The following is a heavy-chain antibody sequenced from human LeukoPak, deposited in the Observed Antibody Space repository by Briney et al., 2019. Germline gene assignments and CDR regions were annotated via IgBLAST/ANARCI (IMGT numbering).Heavy chain of an antibody. V-gene: IGHV3-30*18. CDR3: AKDHTYYYDSSSYYSIDY. D-gene: IGHD3-22*01. CDR1: GFTFSSYG. Sequence: GGSLRLSCAASGFTFSSYGMHWVRQAPGKGLEWVAVISYDGSNKYYADSVKGRFTISRDNSKNTLYLQMNSLRAEDTAVYYCAKDHTYYYDSSSYYSIDYWGQGTLVTVSS. CDR2: ISYDGSNK. J-gene: IGHJ4*02.